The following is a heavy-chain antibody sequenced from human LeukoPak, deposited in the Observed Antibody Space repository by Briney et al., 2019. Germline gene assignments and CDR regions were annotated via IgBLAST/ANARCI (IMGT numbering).Heavy chain of an antibody. V-gene: IGHV1-18*01. CDR1: GYTFTSYG. D-gene: IGHD6-19*01. CDR2: ISVYKGNT. CDR3: ARGDYSSGWYGYYYYYMDV. Sequence: GASVKVSCKASGYTFTSYGISWVRQAPGQGLEWMGWISVYKGNTNYAQKLQGRVTMTTDTSTSTAYMELRSLRSDDTAVYYCARGDYSSGWYGYYYYYMDVWGKGTTVTVSS. J-gene: IGHJ6*03.